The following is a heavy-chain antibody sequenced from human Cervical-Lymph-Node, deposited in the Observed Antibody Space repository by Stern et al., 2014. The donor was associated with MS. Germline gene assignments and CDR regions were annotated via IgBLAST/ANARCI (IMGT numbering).Heavy chain of an antibody. CDR2: ISYDGSKK. J-gene: IGHJ4*02. CDR3: VKEDRNLFDY. Sequence: QVQLVQSGGGVVQPGRSLRLSCAASGFTFSDYGMHWVRQAPGKGLEWVAFISYDGSKKYYADSVKGRFTISRDTSNNTLSLQMNSLRAEDMAFYYCVKEDRNLFDYWGQGTLVAVSS. CDR1: GFTFSDYG. V-gene: IGHV3-30*18.